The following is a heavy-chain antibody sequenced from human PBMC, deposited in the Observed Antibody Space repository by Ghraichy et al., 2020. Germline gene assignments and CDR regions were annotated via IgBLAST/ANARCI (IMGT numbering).Heavy chain of an antibody. D-gene: IGHD2-2*01. CDR2: ISGSGGST. CDR1: GFTFSSYA. CDR3: ANLNPYCSSTSCYELNWFDP. Sequence: GESLNISCAASGFTFSSYAMSWVRQAPGKGLEWVSAISGSGGSTYYADSVKGRFTISRDNSKNTLYLQMNSLRAEDTAVYYCANLNPYCSSTSCYELNWFDPRGQGTLVTVSS. V-gene: IGHV3-23*01. J-gene: IGHJ5*02.